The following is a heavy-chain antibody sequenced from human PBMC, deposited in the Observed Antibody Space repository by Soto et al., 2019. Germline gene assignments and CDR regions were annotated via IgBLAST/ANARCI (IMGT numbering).Heavy chain of an antibody. J-gene: IGHJ4*02. CDR3: ARAPAYCGGDCSSYFDY. D-gene: IGHD2-21*02. V-gene: IGHV4-34*01. Sequence: SETLALTCAVYGGSFSGYYWSGIRQPPGKGLEWIVEINHSGSTNYNPSLKSRVTISVDTSKNQFSLKLSSVTAADTAVYYCARAPAYCGGDCSSYFDYWGQGTLVTVSS. CDR1: GGSFSGYY. CDR2: INHSGST.